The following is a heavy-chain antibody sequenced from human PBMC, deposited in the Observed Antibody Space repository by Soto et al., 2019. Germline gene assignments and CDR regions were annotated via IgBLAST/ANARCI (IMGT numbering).Heavy chain of an antibody. D-gene: IGHD1-7*01. CDR2: MSGSSSTT. J-gene: IGHJ5*02. V-gene: IGHV3-23*01. Sequence: EVRLLESGGGLVKPGGSLRLSCATSGLTFSNNAMSWVRQAPGGGLEWVSSMSGSSSTTYYADSVRGRFTISRDRSKNTLYLQMSSLRAEDTALYYCAKNQERELPRVIDLWGQGTLVTVSS. CDR3: AKNQERELPRVIDL. CDR1: GLTFSNNA.